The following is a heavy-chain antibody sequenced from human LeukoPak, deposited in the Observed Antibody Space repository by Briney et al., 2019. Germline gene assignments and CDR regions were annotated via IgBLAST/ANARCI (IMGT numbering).Heavy chain of an antibody. D-gene: IGHD2-8*01. CDR3: AKSNGAWAFDT. V-gene: IGHV3-23*01. CDR2: ISGSGGST. Sequence: PSGGSLRLSCAASGFTLSSYAMSWVRQAPGKGLEWVSAISGSGGSTYYADSVKGRFTISRDNSKNTLYLQIKSLRAEDTAVYYCAKSNGAWAFDTWVEGTIVTVSS. J-gene: IGHJ3*02. CDR1: GFTLSSYA.